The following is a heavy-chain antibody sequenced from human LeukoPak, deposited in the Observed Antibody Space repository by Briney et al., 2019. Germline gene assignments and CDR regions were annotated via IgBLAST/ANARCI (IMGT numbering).Heavy chain of an antibody. D-gene: IGHD3-3*01. CDR2: INPNSGGT. CDR3: ARVRITIFGVVPSFDP. V-gene: IGHV1-2*02. CDR1: GYTFTGYY. J-gene: IGHJ5*02. Sequence: ASVKVSCKASGYTFTGYYMHWVRQAPGQGLEWMGWINPNSGGTNYAQKFQGRVTMTRDTSISTAYMELSRLRSDGTAVYYCARVRITIFGVVPSFDPWGQGTLVTVSS.